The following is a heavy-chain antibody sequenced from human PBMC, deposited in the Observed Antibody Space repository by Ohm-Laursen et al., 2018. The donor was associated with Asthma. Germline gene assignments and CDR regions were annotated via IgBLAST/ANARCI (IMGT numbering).Heavy chain of an antibody. J-gene: IGHJ2*01. CDR2: IYSTGST. CDR3: ARRNELLRSYWYFDL. V-gene: IGHV4-59*01. D-gene: IGHD3-10*01. Sequence: SGTLSLTCTLSGASFSTYYWGWIQQPPGKGLEWIGYIYSTGSTNYNPSLESRVTISIDTSTNQFSLKLSSVTAADTAVYYCARRNELLRSYWYFDLWGRGTLVTVSS. CDR1: GASFSTYY.